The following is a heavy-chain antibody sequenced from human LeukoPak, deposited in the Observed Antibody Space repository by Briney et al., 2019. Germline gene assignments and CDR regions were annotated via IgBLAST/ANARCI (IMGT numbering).Heavy chain of an antibody. Sequence: PGGSLRLSCVASGFSFNNYAMNWVRQAPGKGLEWVSLIIGSSGSTFYADSVKGSFTISGDKSKNTLYLQMNSLRAEDTAVYYCAKGAYDYIEIAYFDYWGQGSLVTVSS. J-gene: IGHJ4*02. D-gene: IGHD5-12*01. V-gene: IGHV3-23*01. CDR1: GFSFNNYA. CDR2: IIGSSGST. CDR3: AKGAYDYIEIAYFDY.